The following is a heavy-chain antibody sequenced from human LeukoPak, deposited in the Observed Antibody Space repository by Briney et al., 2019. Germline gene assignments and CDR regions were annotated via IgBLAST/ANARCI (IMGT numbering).Heavy chain of an antibody. Sequence: SETLSLTCTASGGSISSYYWSWIRQPPGKGLEWIGYIYYSGSTNYNPSLKSRVTISVDTSKNQFSLKLSSVTAADTAVYYCARGYSYGYYYYYYGMDVWGQGTTVTVSS. CDR1: GGSISSYY. V-gene: IGHV4-59*08. D-gene: IGHD5-18*01. CDR3: ARGYSYGYYYYYYGMDV. CDR2: IYYSGST. J-gene: IGHJ6*02.